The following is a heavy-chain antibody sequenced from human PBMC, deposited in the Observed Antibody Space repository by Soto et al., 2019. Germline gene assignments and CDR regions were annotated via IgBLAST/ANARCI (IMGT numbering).Heavy chain of an antibody. CDR3: RTEWLD. Sequence: EVQLVESGGGLVKPGGSLRLSCAASGFTFSNAWMSWVRQAPGKGLEWVGLIKNQADGGTKEYAAPLKGRFTISREDSENTLYLQMGSLQTEDTAVYYCRTEWLDWGQGTLVTVSS. J-gene: IGHJ4*02. V-gene: IGHV3-15*01. CDR2: IKNQADGGTK. D-gene: IGHD6-19*01. CDR1: GFTFSNAW.